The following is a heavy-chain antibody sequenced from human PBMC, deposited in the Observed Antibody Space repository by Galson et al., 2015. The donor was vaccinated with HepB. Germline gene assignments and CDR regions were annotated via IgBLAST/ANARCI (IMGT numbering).Heavy chain of an antibody. J-gene: IGHJ3*02. V-gene: IGHV1-45*02. CDR1: GYTFTYRY. D-gene: IGHD1-26*01. CDR3: AGPRGSYYGNDAFDI. Sequence: SVKVSCKASGYTFTYRYLHWVRQAPGQALEWMGWITPFNGNTNYAQKFQDRVTITRDRSMSTAYMELSSLRSEDTAMYYCAGPRGSYYGNDAFDIWGQGTTVTVSS. CDR2: ITPFNGNT.